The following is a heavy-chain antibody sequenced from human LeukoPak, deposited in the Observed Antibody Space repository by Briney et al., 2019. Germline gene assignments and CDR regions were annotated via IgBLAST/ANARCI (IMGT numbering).Heavy chain of an antibody. J-gene: IGHJ6*02. Sequence: ASVKVSCKASGYTFTGYYMHWVRQAPGQGLEWMGGIIPIFGTANYAQKFQGRVTITADESTSTAYMELSSLRSEDTAVYYCANTDSSDSNLNNYYYGMDVWGQGTTVTVSS. D-gene: IGHD2-21*01. V-gene: IGHV1-69*13. CDR2: IIPIFGTA. CDR3: ANTDSSDSNLNNYYYGMDV. CDR1: GYTFTGYY.